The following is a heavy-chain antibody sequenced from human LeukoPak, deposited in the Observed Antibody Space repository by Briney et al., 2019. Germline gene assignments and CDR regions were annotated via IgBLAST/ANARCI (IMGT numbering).Heavy chain of an antibody. Sequence: PGGSLRLSCAASGFTFSSYAMHWVRQAPGKGLEWVAVISYDGSNKYYADSVKGRFTISRDNSKNTLYLQMNSLRAEDTAVHYCARESSGLMVRGAYFDYWGQGTLVTVSS. CDR2: ISYDGSNK. CDR3: ARESSGLMVRGAYFDY. V-gene: IGHV3-30-3*01. J-gene: IGHJ4*02. D-gene: IGHD3-10*01. CDR1: GFTFSSYA.